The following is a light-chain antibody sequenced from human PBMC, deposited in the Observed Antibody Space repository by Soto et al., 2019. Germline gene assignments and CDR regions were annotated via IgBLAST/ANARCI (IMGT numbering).Light chain of an antibody. CDR1: QNVYNN. CDR2: DAS. J-gene: IGKJ4*01. CDR3: QHCSDWPIN. Sequence: EIVMTQSPATLSVSPGEGATLSCKASQNVYNNLAWYQQRPGQPPRLLIYDASTRATGISARFAGSVYGTEFTLPPSSLQFEDFAVFFCQHCSDWPINFGGGAK. V-gene: IGKV3-15*01.